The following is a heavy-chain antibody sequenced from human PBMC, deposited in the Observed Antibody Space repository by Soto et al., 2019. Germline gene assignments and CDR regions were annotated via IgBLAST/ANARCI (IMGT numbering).Heavy chain of an antibody. CDR2: IDPSDSYT. Sequence: GESLKISCKGSGYSFTSYWISWVRQMPGKGLEWMGRIDPSDSYTNYSPSFQGHVTISADKSISTAYLQWSSLKASDTAMYYCGKNGVYCNNTSVFRSYYSGMDFWGQGTMVTVSS. D-gene: IGHD2-2*01. J-gene: IGHJ6*02. CDR3: GKNGVYCNNTSVFRSYYSGMDF. CDR1: GYSFTSYW. V-gene: IGHV5-10-1*01.